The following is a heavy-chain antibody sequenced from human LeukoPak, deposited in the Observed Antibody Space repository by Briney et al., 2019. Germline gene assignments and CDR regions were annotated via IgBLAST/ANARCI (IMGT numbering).Heavy chain of an antibody. V-gene: IGHV1-8*01. J-gene: IGHJ4*02. CDR1: GYTFTNYD. CDR3: AREGLDY. Sequence: ASEKVSCKASGYTFTNYDINWVRQATGQGLEWMGYMNPNSGNSAYAQKFQGRVTITTDASISTAYMELSGLRSEDTALYYCAREGLDYWGQGTLVTVSS. CDR2: MNPNSGNS.